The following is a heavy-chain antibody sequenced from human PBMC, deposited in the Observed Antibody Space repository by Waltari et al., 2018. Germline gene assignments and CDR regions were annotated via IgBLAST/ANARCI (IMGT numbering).Heavy chain of an antibody. CDR3: ARMGAGRAPDY. CDR1: GFSFSSYW. D-gene: IGHD3-16*01. CDR2: IKPDGSGK. J-gene: IGHJ4*02. V-gene: IGHV3-7*03. Sequence: EVQLVESGGGLVQPGGSLRLSCAASGFSFSSYWMTWFRQAPGTGRGWVATIKPDGSGKFYVDSVKGRFSISRDNAKNSLYLQMNSLRAEDTAIFYCARMGAGRAPDYWGQGTLVTVSS.